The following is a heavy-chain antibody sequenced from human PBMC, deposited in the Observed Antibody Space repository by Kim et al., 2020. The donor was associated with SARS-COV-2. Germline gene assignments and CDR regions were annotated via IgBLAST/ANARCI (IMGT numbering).Heavy chain of an antibody. CDR2: IWYDGSNK. J-gene: IGHJ4*02. Sequence: GGSLRLSCAASGFTFSSYGMHWVRQAPGKGLEWVAVIWYDGSNKYYADSVKGRFTISRDNSKNTLYLQMNSLRAEETAVYYCAREAISSGWSNYYFDYWGQGTLVTVSS. D-gene: IGHD6-19*01. CDR1: GFTFSSYG. V-gene: IGHV3-33*01. CDR3: AREAISSGWSNYYFDY.